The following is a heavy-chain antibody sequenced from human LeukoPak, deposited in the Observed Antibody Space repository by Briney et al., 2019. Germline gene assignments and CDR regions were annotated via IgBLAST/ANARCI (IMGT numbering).Heavy chain of an antibody. CDR1: GFTFSSYS. J-gene: IGHJ6*03. V-gene: IGHV3-21*01. D-gene: IGHD3-16*01. CDR3: ARGIMTPYYMDA. CDR2: ISSSSSYI. Sequence: PGGSLRLSCAASGFTFSSYSMNWVRQAPGKGLGWVSFISSSSSYIYYADSVKGRFTISRDNAKKSLYLQMNSLRAEDTAVYYCARGIMTPYYMDAWGGGATVTVSS.